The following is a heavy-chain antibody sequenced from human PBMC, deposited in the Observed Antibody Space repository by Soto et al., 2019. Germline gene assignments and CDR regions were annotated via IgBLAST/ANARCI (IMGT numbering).Heavy chain of an antibody. V-gene: IGHV3-23*01. Sequence: HPGGSLRLSCAASGFTFSSYAMSWVRQAPGKGLEWVSAISGSGGSTYYADSVKGRFTISRDNSKNTLYLQMNSLRAEDTAVYYCANDVWLQIRAPLAYWGQGTLVTVSS. D-gene: IGHD5-12*01. CDR1: GFTFSSYA. CDR2: ISGSGGST. J-gene: IGHJ4*02. CDR3: ANDVWLQIRAPLAY.